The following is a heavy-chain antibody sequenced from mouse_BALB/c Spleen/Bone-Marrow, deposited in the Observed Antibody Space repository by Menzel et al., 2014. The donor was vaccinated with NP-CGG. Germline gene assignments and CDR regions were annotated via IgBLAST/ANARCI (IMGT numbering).Heavy chain of an antibody. Sequence: VKLQESGAELVRPGTSVKVSCKASGYAFTNYLIEWVKQRPGQGLEWIGVINPGSGATNYNENFKGKATLTADKSSSTPYMQLSSLTSDDSAVYFCARRLTGTLYFDYWGQGTTLTVSS. CDR2: INPGSGAT. CDR3: ARRLTGTLYFDY. CDR1: GYAFTNYL. D-gene: IGHD4-1*01. J-gene: IGHJ2*01. V-gene: IGHV1-54*03.